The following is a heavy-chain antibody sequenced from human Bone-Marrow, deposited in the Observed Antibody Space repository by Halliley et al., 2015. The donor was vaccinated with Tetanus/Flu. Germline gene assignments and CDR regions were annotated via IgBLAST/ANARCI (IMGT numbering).Heavy chain of an antibody. D-gene: IGHD5-12*01. V-gene: IGHV5-10-1*01. CDR2: IDPSDSNT. J-gene: IGHJ4*02. CDR1: GYTFTSYW. CDR3: ARAGDYSGYDMFYFDF. Sequence: QLVQSGAEVQKPGESLRISCKVSGYTFTSYWISWVRQMPGKGLEWMGRIDPSDSNTDYSPSFQGHVTISADKSISTAYLQWNSLKASDTAMYYCARAGDYSGYDMFYFDFWGQGTLVTVSS.